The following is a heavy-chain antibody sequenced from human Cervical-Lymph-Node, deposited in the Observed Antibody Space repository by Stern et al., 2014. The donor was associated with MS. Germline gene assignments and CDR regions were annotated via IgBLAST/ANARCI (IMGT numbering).Heavy chain of an antibody. J-gene: IGHJ6*02. CDR2: ISWNSATL. D-gene: IGHD2-15*01. CDR3: AKGVGQAYYFYHMDV. V-gene: IGHV3-9*01. Sequence: VQLVQSGGGLVQTGRSLRLSCAASGFIFGDYAMTWVRQTPGKGLEWVSGISWNSATLDYVDSVKGRFTISRDNGKNILYLHMKSLRPEDTALYYCAKGVGQAYYFYHMDVWGQGTTVTVSS. CDR1: GFIFGDYA.